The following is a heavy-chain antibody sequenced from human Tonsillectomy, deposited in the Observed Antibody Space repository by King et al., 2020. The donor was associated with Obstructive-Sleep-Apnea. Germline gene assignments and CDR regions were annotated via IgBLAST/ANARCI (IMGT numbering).Heavy chain of an antibody. J-gene: IGHJ5*02. CDR1: GYTFTSYD. V-gene: IGHV1-8*01. Sequence: QLVQSGADVKKPGASVKVSCKASGYTFTSYDINWVRQATVQGLEWMGWMNPNSVNTWYAQKFHGRVTMTRNTSISTAYMSLSSLRSEDTSVYYCARETRGFDPWGQGTLVTVSS. CDR3: ARETRGFDP. CDR2: MNPNSVNT.